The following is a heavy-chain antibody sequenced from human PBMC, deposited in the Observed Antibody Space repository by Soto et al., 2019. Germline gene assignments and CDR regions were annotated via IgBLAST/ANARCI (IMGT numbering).Heavy chain of an antibody. V-gene: IGHV4-34*01. CDR2: INHSGST. Sequence: SETLSLTCAVYGGSFSGYYWSWIRQPPGKGLEWIGEINHSGSTNYNPSLKSRVTISVDTSKNQFSLKLSSVTAADTAVYYCARGPYDSSGYYIEFDYWGQGTLVTVSS. D-gene: IGHD3-22*01. J-gene: IGHJ4*02. CDR3: ARGPYDSSGYYIEFDY. CDR1: GGSFSGYY.